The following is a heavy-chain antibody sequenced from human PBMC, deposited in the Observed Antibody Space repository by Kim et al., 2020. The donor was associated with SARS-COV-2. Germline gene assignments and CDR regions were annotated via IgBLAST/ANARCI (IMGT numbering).Heavy chain of an antibody. V-gene: IGHV3-53*01. D-gene: IGHD6-19*01. J-gene: IGHJ4*02. Sequence: SVKGRFTISRDNSKNTLHLEMNNLRAEDTAVYYCARGGASGWYSTPLDFDYWGQGTLVTVSS. CDR3: ARGGASGWYSTPLDFDY.